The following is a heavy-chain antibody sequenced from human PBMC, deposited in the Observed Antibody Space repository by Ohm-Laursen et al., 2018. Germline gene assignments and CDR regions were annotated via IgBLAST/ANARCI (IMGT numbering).Heavy chain of an antibody. V-gene: IGHV3-33*01. CDR2: IYYDGSNK. CDR3: GTVRGPTYYFDY. J-gene: IGHJ4*02. CDR1: GFTFSSYG. Sequence: SLRLSCAASGFTFSSYGMHWVRQAPGKGLEWVALIYYDGSNKYYADSVKGRFTISRDNSKNMLYLQMNSLRADDTAVYYCGTVRGPTYYFDYWGQGTLVTVSS. D-gene: IGHD3-10*01.